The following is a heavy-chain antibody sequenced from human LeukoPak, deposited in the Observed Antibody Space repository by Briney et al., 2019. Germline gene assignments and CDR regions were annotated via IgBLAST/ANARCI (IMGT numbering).Heavy chain of an antibody. J-gene: IGHJ2*01. Sequence: GGSLRLSCAASGSTFSSYAMSWVRQAPGKGLEWVSAISGSGGSTYYADSVKGRFTISRDNSKNTLYLQMNSLRAEDTAVYYCAKGVAVRGRYFDLWGRGTLVTVSS. D-gene: IGHD3-10*01. CDR3: AKGVAVRGRYFDL. CDR1: GSTFSSYA. CDR2: ISGSGGST. V-gene: IGHV3-23*01.